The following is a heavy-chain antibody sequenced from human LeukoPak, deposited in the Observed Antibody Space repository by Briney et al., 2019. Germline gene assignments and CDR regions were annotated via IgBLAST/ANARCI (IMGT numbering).Heavy chain of an antibody. CDR2: IYYSGST. CDR1: GGSISSSSYY. V-gene: IGHV4-39*07. J-gene: IGHJ4*02. CDR3: ARVQGTMIVTH. D-gene: IGHD3-22*01. Sequence: PSETLSLTCTVSGGSISSSSYYWGWIRQPPGKGLEWIGSIYYSGSTYYNPSLKSRVTISVNTSKNQFSLKLSSVTAADTAVYYCARVQGTMIVTHWGQGTLVTVSS.